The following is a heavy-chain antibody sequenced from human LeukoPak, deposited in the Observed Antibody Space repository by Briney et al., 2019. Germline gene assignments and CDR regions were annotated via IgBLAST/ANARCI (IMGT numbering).Heavy chain of an antibody. CDR2: IKQDGSEK. CDR3: ARDLKPSIAVAGIDAFDI. J-gene: IGHJ3*02. Sequence: PGVSLRLSCSAAGFTFSSYWMSRVRPAPGKGLEWVANIKQDGSEKYYVDSVKGRFTISRENAKNSLYLQMNSLRAEDTAVYYCARDLKPSIAVAGIDAFDIWGQGTMVTVSS. V-gene: IGHV3-7*01. CDR1: GFTFSSYW. D-gene: IGHD6-19*01.